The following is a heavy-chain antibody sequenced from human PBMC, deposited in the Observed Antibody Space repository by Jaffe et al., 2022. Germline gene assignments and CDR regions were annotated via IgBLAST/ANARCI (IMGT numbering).Heavy chain of an antibody. D-gene: IGHD3-10*01. V-gene: IGHV3-30*02. CDR3: AKAPYGSGSYLPEFDY. CDR1: GFTFSSYG. Sequence: QVQLVESGGGVVQPGGSLRLSCAASGFTFSSYGMHWVRQAPGKGLEWVAFIRYDGSNKYYADSVKGRFTISRDNSKNTLYLQMNSLRAEDTAVYYCAKAPYGSGSYLPEFDYWGQGTLVTVSS. CDR2: IRYDGSNK. J-gene: IGHJ4*02.